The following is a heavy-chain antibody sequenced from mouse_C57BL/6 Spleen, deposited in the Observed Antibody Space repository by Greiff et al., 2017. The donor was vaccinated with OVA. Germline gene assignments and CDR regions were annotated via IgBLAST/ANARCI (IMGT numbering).Heavy chain of an antibody. Sequence: VHVKQPGAELVRPGSSVKLSCKASGYTFTSYWMDWVKQRPGQGLEWIGNIYPSDSETHYNQKFKDKATLTVDKSSSTAYMQLSSLTSEDSAVYYCARPDYYGSSPYYFDYWGQGTTLTVSS. V-gene: IGHV1-61*01. CDR2: IYPSDSET. J-gene: IGHJ2*01. CDR3: ARPDYYGSSPYYFDY. CDR1: GYTFTSYW. D-gene: IGHD1-1*01.